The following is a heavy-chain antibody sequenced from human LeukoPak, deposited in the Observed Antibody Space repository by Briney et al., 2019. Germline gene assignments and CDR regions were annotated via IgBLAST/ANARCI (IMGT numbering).Heavy chain of an antibody. D-gene: IGHD5-24*01. J-gene: IGHJ4*02. Sequence: ASVKVSCKASGYTFTGYYMHWVRQAPGQGLEWMGRINPNSGGTNYAQKFQGRVTMTRDTSISTAYMELSRLRSEDTAVYYCARSPGGDGYNFDYWGQGTLVTVSS. CDR1: GYTFTGYY. CDR2: INPNSGGT. CDR3: ARSPGGDGYNFDY. V-gene: IGHV1-2*06.